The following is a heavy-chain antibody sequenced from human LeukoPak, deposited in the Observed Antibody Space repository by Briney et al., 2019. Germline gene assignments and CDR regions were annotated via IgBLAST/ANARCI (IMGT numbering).Heavy chain of an antibody. V-gene: IGHV4-34*01. CDR1: GGSFSGYY. D-gene: IGHD3-22*01. CDR3: ARGTVTYYYDSSGSRVRYNWFDP. J-gene: IGHJ5*02. Sequence: SETLSLTCAVYGGSFSGYYWSWIRQPPGKGLEWIGEINHSGSTNYNPSLKSRVTISVDTSKNQFSLKLSSVTAADTAVYYCARGTVTYYYDSSGSRVRYNWFDPWGQGTLVTVSS. CDR2: INHSGST.